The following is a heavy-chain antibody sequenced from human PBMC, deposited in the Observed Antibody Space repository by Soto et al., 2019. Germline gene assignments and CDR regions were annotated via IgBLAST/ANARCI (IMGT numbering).Heavy chain of an antibody. Sequence: SVKVSCKASGSTFSSYAISWVRQAPGQGLEWMGGIIPIFGTANCAQKFQGRVTITADESTSTAYMELSSLRSEDTAVYYCARGSSSGWYTGGFDYWGQGTLVTVSS. J-gene: IGHJ4*02. V-gene: IGHV1-69*13. CDR1: GSTFSSYA. CDR2: IIPIFGTA. CDR3: ARGSSSGWYTGGFDY. D-gene: IGHD6-19*01.